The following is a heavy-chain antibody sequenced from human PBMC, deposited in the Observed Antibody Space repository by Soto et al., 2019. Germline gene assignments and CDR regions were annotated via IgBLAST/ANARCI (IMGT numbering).Heavy chain of an antibody. J-gene: IGHJ4*02. D-gene: IGHD6-6*01. V-gene: IGHV4-34*01. CDR3: ARTSRFDY. CDR2: INHRGST. CDR1: GGSFSGYY. Sequence: QVQLQQWGAGLLKPSETLSLTCAVYGGSFSGYYWSWVRQPPGKGLEWIGEINHRGSTNYNPSLKSRVTISVDTSKNQFSLKLNSVTAADTAVYYCARTSRFDYWGQGTLVTVSS.